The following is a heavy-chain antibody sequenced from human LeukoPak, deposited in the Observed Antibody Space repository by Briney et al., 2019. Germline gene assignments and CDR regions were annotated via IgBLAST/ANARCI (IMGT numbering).Heavy chain of an antibody. D-gene: IGHD5-24*01. CDR2: IYYSGST. CDR1: GGSISSGDYY. V-gene: IGHV4-30-4*01. J-gene: IGHJ3*02. CDR3: ARDKVEMATIGAFDI. Sequence: SETLSLTCTVSGGSISSGDYYWSWIRQPPGKGLEWIGYIYYSGSTYYNPSLKSRVTISVDTSKNQFSLKLSSVTAADTAVYCCARDKVEMATIGAFDIWGQGTMVTVSS.